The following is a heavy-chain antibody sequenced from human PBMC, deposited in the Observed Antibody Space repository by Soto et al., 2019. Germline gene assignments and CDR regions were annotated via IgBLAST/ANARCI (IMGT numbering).Heavy chain of an antibody. CDR2: ISSSSSVI. CDR1: GFTFSNYG. D-gene: IGHD3-3*01. J-gene: IGHJ3*02. Sequence: EVQLVESGGGLVRPGGSLSLSCAASGFTFSNYGMNWVRQAPGKGLEWIAYISSSSSVINYAGYVKGQFTVSRDNAKGTLHLQTISLRDGDTAVYCCARRYYDFLRGLPRDVFDMWGQGTMVTVSS. CDR3: ARRYYDFLRGLPRDVFDM. V-gene: IGHV3-48*02.